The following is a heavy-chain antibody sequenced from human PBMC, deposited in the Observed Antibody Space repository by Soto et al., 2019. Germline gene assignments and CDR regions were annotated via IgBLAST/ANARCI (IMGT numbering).Heavy chain of an antibody. Sequence: EVQLLESGGGLVQPGGSLRLSGAASGLTFSTYTMTWVRQAPGKGLEWVCGISASGAETYYADSVRGRFTISRDNSKNTLYLQMNRLRVDDTAVYYCTNRPRYYNMDVWGQGTTVTVSS. CDR3: TNRPRYYNMDV. CDR2: ISASGAET. J-gene: IGHJ6*02. V-gene: IGHV3-23*01. CDR1: GLTFSTYT.